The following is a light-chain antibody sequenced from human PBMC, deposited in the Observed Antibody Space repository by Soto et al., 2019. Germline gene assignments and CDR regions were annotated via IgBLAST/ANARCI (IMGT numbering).Light chain of an antibody. V-gene: IGKV1-5*01. CDR3: QQYDYSRT. CDR2: DVS. Sequence: TQSHSTLSGSLGDSVTITCRASHNIDTSLAWYQHKPGKAPKPLMFDVSNLESGVPSRFSGSGSGTEFTLTISNVHSDDIATYYCQQYDYSRTFAQGTKVDIK. J-gene: IGKJ1*01. CDR1: HNIDTS.